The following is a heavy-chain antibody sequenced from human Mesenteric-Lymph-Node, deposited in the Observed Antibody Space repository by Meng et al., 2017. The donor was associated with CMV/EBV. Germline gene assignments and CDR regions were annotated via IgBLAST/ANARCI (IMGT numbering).Heavy chain of an antibody. CDR2: INPISGGT. CDR3: ARKMSAHPFGY. J-gene: IGHJ4*02. D-gene: IGHD5-24*01. Sequence: VQRVQSGAEVLKPWASVKDPCKASGYTFTGYYMHWVRQAPGQGLEWMGRINPISGGTNYAQKFQRRVTTTSGTSVSTAYMELSRLRTDDTAVDYCARKMSAHPFGYWGQGTLVTVSS. CDR1: GYTFTGYY. V-gene: IGHV1-2*06.